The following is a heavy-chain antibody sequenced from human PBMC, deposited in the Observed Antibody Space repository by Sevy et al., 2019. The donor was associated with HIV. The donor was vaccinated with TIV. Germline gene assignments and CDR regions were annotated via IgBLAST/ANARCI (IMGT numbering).Heavy chain of an antibody. CDR3: ARGGHPYYYYYMDV. Sequence: ASVKVSCKASGYPFTNFDIYWVRQAAGQGLEWMGWMNPHSGKVGYAQQFQGRVTMTRDTSISTVFMEFRSLRSADTAIYYCARGGHPYYYYYMDVWGKGTTVTVSS. CDR2: MNPHSGKV. V-gene: IGHV1-8*01. J-gene: IGHJ6*03. CDR1: GYPFTNFD.